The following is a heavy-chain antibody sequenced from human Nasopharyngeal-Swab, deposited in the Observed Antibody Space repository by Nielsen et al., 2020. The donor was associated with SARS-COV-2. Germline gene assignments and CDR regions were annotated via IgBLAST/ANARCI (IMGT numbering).Heavy chain of an antibody. CDR3: AREGGDSYGSGGAFDI. V-gene: IGHV3-21*01. CDR1: GFTFSSYS. J-gene: IGHJ3*02. D-gene: IGHD5-18*01. Sequence: AGSLRLSCAASGFTFSSYSMNWVRQAPGKGLEWVSSISSSSSYIYYADSVKGRFTISRDNAKNSLYLQMNRLRPEDTAVYYCAREGGDSYGSGGAFDIWGQGTMVTVSS. CDR2: ISSSSSYI.